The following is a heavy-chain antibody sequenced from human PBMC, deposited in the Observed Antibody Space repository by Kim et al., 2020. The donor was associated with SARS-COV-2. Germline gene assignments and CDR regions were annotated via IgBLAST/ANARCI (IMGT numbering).Heavy chain of an antibody. CDR1: GGSVSSGSYF. Sequence: SETLSLTCTVSGGSVSSGSYFWSWIRQPPWKGLEWIGYIYYSGNTNYNPSLKSRVTMSVDTSKNQFSLKLRSVTAADTAVYYCARAPNDFWSGYPYYFDYWGQGTLVTVSS. V-gene: IGHV4-61*01. J-gene: IGHJ4*02. D-gene: IGHD3-3*01. CDR2: IYYSGNT. CDR3: ARAPNDFWSGYPYYFDY.